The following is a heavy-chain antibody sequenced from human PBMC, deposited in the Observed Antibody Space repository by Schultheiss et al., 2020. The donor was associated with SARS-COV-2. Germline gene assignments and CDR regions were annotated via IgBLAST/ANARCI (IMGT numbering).Heavy chain of an antibody. V-gene: IGHV4-4*08. CDR2: IYTSGST. CDR1: GGSISSYY. Sequence: SETLSLTCTVSGGSISSYYWSWIRQPPGKGLEWIGSIYTSGSTNYNPSLKSRVTISVDTSKNQFSLKLSSVTAADTAVYYCASQRPEYFQHWGQGTLVTVSS. CDR3: ASQRPEYFQH. J-gene: IGHJ1*01.